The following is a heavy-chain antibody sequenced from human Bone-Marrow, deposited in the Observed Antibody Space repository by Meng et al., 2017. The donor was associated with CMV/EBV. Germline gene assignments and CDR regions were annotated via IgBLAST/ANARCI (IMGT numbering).Heavy chain of an antibody. CDR2: MYYSGTS. D-gene: IGHD6-13*01. Sequence: GSLRLSCSVSGGSISSDYWSWIRQPPGKGLEWIGYMYYSGTSNYNPSLRSRVTISVDTSKKQFSLKLTSVTSADTAVYYCARGRAVVAAAGLTFDPWGQATLVTVSS. J-gene: IGHJ5*02. V-gene: IGHV4-59*01. CDR3: ARGRAVVAAAGLTFDP. CDR1: GGSISSDY.